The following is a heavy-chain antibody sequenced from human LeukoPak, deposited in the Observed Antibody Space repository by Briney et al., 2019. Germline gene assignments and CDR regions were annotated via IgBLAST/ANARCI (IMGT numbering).Heavy chain of an antibody. Sequence: GGSLRLSCAASGFTFSDYGMHWVRQAPGTGLEWVAFIRYDGNDEYYADSVKGRFTASRDNSKKTLYLQMNSLKPEDTAVYYCVKDQATNWGQGILVTVSS. CDR2: IRYDGNDE. CDR1: GFTFSDYG. CDR3: VKDQATN. V-gene: IGHV3-30*02. J-gene: IGHJ4*02.